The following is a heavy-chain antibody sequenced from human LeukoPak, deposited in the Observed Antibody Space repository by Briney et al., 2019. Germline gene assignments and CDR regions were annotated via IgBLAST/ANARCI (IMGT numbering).Heavy chain of an antibody. V-gene: IGHV1-2*02. CDR1: GYTFTGYY. CDR2: INPNSGGT. Sequence: GASVKVSCKASGYTFTGYYMHWVRQAPGQGLEWMGWINPNSGGTNYAQKFQGRVTMTRDTSISTAYMELSRLRSDDTAVYYCARAPKRITMVRGPYYFDYWGQGTLVTVSS. CDR3: ARAPKRITMVRGPYYFDY. D-gene: IGHD3-10*01. J-gene: IGHJ4*02.